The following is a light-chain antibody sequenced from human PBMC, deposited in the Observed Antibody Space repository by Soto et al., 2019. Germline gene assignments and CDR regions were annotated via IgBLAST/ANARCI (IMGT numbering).Light chain of an antibody. CDR3: QQYYSYPLA. Sequence: AIRMTQSPSSLSASTGDRVTITCRASQGISSYLAWYQQKPGKAPELLIYAASTLQSGVPSRFSGSGSGTDFTLTISCLQSEDFATYYCQQYYSYPLAFGQVTKVDIK. CDR1: QGISSY. J-gene: IGKJ1*01. V-gene: IGKV1-8*01. CDR2: AAS.